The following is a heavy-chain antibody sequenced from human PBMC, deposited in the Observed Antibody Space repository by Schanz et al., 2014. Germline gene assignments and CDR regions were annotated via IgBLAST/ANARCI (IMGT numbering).Heavy chain of an antibody. CDR2: IKKDGSEK. V-gene: IGHV3-7*01. Sequence: VQVVDSGGGLVQPGKSLRLSCAASGFGFSSYSMNWVRQAPGKGLEWVANIKKDGSEKYYVDSVKGRFTISRDNAKNSLFLQMNSLRPEDTAVYYCARGRVLESWGQGTLVTVSS. CDR1: GFGFSSYS. D-gene: IGHD1-1*01. J-gene: IGHJ5*02. CDR3: ARGRVLES.